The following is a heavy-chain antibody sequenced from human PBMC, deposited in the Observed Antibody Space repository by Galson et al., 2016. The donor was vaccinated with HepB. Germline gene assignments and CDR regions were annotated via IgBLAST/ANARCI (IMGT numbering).Heavy chain of an antibody. CDR1: GXXFTXXW. CDR3: ARPLDSDPCRPCYYXMHV. J-gene: IGHJ6*02. Sequence: QSGAEVKKPGESLWIXXXGSGXXFTXXWIXXXRQXXGKGLEWMGRIGPSDSYTNYSPSFQGHVTISAXKSISTAYLQWSSLKASDTAMYYCARPLDSDPCRPCYYXMHVWGQGTPXTVSS. V-gene: IGHV5-10-1*01. D-gene: IGHD3-22*01. CDR2: IGPSDSYT.